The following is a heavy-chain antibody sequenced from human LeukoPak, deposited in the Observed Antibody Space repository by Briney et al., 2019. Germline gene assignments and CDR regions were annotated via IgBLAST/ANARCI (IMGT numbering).Heavy chain of an antibody. CDR1: GGSISSYY. J-gene: IGHJ4*02. CDR3: ARTYYYDSSGYYERIFDY. V-gene: IGHV4-59*01. CDR2: IYYSGST. Sequence: KPSETLSLTCTVSGGSISSYYWSWIRQPPGKGLEWIGYIYYSGSTNYNPSLKSRVTISVDTSKNQFSLKLSSVTAADTAVYYCARTYYYDSSGYYERIFDYWGQGTLVTVSS. D-gene: IGHD3-22*01.